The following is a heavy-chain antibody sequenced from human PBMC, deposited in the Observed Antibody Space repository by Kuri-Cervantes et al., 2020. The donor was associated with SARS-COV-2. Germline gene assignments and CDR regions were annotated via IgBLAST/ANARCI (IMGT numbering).Heavy chain of an antibody. CDR2: IKQDGSEK. J-gene: IGHJ4*02. Sequence: GGFRRLSCAASGLTVSSNYMSWVRQAPGKGLEWVANIKQDGSEKYYVDSVKGRFTISRDNAKNSLYLQMNSLRAEDTAVYYCARDKPTYYYDSSGYYYEYYFGYWGRGTLVTVSS. D-gene: IGHD3-22*01. CDR1: GLTVSSNY. CDR3: ARDKPTYYYDSSGYYYEYYFGY. V-gene: IGHV3-7*01.